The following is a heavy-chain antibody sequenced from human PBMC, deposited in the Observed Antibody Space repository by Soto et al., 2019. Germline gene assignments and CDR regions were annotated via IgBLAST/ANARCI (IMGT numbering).Heavy chain of an antibody. J-gene: IGHJ4*02. CDR3: AKDLDFWSGYTFDY. CDR2: ISGSGGST. Sequence: AGGSLRLSCAASGFTFSIYAMSWVRHAPGKGLEWVSAISGSGGSTYYADSVKGRFTISRDNSKNTLYLQMNSLRAEDTAVYYCAKDLDFWSGYTFDYWGQGTLVTVSS. V-gene: IGHV3-23*01. D-gene: IGHD3-3*01. CDR1: GFTFSIYA.